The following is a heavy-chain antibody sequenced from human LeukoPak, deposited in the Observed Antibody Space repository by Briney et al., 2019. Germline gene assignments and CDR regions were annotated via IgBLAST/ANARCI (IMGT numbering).Heavy chain of an antibody. CDR1: GFIFSSYA. V-gene: IGHV3-48*02. Sequence: PGGSLRLSCAASGFIFSSYAMNWFRQAPGKGLEWVSYISRSGTTINADSVRGRFTVSRDNARNSLFLQLSSLREEDTAVYYCGMSAIRGQGTLVTVSS. CDR3: GMSAI. J-gene: IGHJ4*02. CDR2: ISRSGTT.